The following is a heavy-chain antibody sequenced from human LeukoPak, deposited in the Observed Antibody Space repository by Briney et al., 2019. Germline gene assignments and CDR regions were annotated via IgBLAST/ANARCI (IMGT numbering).Heavy chain of an antibody. CDR2: INPNSGGT. D-gene: IGHD1-1*01. CDR3: AREARYNWNDDPGAFDI. CDR1: GYTFTGYY. V-gene: IGHV1-2*04. J-gene: IGHJ3*02. Sequence: ASVKVSCKASGYTFTGYYMHWVRQAPGQGLEWMGWINPNSGGTNYAQKFQGWVTMTRDTSISTAYMELSRLRSDDTAVYYCAREARYNWNDDPGAFDIWGQGTMVTVSS.